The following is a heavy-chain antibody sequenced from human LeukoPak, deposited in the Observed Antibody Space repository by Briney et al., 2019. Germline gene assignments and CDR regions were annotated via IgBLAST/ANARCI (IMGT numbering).Heavy chain of an antibody. CDR2: IYYSGST. CDR3: ARDYYDYGDYLEWYFDL. Sequence: SETLSLTCTVSGGSISSYYWSWIRQPPGKGLGWIGYIYYSGSTNYNPSLKSRVTISVDTSKNQFSLKLSSVTAADTAVYYCARDYYDYGDYLEWYFDLWGRGTLVTVSS. D-gene: IGHD4-17*01. V-gene: IGHV4-59*01. J-gene: IGHJ2*01. CDR1: GGSISSYY.